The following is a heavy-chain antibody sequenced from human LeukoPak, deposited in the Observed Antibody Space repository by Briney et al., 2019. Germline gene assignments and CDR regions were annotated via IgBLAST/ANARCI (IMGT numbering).Heavy chain of an antibody. CDR1: GCTFTSYA. Sequence: GASVKVSCKASGCTFTSYAMHWVRQAPGQRLEWMGWINAGNGNTKYSQKFQGRVTITRDTSASTAYMELRSLRSDDTAVYYCARDSGPSSGWYPNWFDPWGQGTLVTVSS. V-gene: IGHV1-3*01. D-gene: IGHD6-19*01. CDR2: INAGNGNT. CDR3: ARDSGPSSGWYPNWFDP. J-gene: IGHJ5*02.